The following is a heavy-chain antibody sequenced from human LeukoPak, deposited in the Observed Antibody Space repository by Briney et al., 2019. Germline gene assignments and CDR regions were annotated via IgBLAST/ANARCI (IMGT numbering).Heavy chain of an antibody. CDR2: IIPIFGTA. V-gene: IGHV1-69*13. CDR1: GGTFSSYA. CDR3: ARGRAMVRGLAYGMDV. J-gene: IGHJ6*02. Sequence: SVKVPCKASGGTFSSYAISWVRQAPGQGLEWMGGIIPIFGTANYAQKFQGRVTITADESTSTAYMELSSLRSEDTAVYYCARGRAMVRGLAYGMDVWGQGTTVTVSS. D-gene: IGHD3-10*01.